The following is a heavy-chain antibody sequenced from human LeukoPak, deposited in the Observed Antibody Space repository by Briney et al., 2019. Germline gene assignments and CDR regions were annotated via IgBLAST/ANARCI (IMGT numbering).Heavy chain of an antibody. CDR2: IHDSGST. D-gene: IGHD4-17*01. V-gene: IGHV4-30-4*07. CDR3: ARAFTVTLGDAFDI. J-gene: IGHJ3*02. Sequence: AQTLSLTCAVSGDSISSGGYSWSWIRQTPGKGLEWIAYIHDSGSTYYNPSLKSRVSISIDTSKNQFSLKLNSVTAADTAVYYCARAFTVTLGDAFDIWGQGTMVTVSS. CDR1: GDSISSGGYS.